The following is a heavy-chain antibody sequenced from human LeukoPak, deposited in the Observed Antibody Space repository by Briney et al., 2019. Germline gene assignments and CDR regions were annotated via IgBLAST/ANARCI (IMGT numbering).Heavy chain of an antibody. Sequence: GGSLRPSCAASGFTFSSYAMSWVRQAPGKGLEWVSAISGSGVRTYYADSVKGRFTISRDNSKNTLYLQMNSLRAEDTAVYYCAKAAPDYYASGSYYTGDYWGQGTLVTVSS. J-gene: IGHJ4*02. D-gene: IGHD3-10*01. CDR2: ISGSGVRT. CDR1: GFTFSSYA. V-gene: IGHV3-23*01. CDR3: AKAAPDYYASGSYYTGDY.